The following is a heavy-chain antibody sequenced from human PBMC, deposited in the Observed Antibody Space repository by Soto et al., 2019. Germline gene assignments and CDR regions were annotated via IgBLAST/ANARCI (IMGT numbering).Heavy chain of an antibody. J-gene: IGHJ4*02. D-gene: IGHD6-6*01. CDR1: GGSISSGGYY. CDR2: IYYSGST. Sequence: SETLSLTCTVSGGSISSGGYYWSWIRQHPGKGLEWIGYIYYSGSTYYNPSLKSRVTISVDTSKNQFSLKLSSVTAADTAVYYCARGSSEYSSYHWSDYWGQGTLVTVSS. CDR3: ARGSSEYSSYHWSDY. V-gene: IGHV4-31*03.